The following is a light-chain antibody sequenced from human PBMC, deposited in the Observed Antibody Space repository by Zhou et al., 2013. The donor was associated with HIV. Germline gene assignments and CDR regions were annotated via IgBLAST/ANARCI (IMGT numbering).Light chain of an antibody. CDR2: DAS. CDR1: QSVGSY. CDR3: QQRSNWPLT. J-gene: IGKJ4*01. Sequence: EIVLTQSPATLSLSPGERATLSCRASQSVGSYLAWYQQRPGQAPSLLIYDASNRATGIPARFSGSGSGTDFTLTISSLEPEDFAVYYCQQRSNWPLTFGGGTKGGDQT. V-gene: IGKV3-11*01.